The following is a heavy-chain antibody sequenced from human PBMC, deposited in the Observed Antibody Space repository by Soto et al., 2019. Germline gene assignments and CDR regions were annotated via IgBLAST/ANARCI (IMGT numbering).Heavy chain of an antibody. J-gene: IGHJ4*02. V-gene: IGHV3-15*01. D-gene: IGHD6-13*01. CDR3: PTVPGYSSSWYYFDY. CDR2: IKSKTDGGTT. Sequence: EVQLVESGGGLVKPGGSLRLSCAASGFTFSNAWMSWVRQAPGKGLEWVGRIKSKTDGGTTDYAAPVKGRFTISRDDSKNTLYLQMNSLKTEDTAVYYCPTVPGYSSSWYYFDYWGQGPLVTVSS. CDR1: GFTFSNAW.